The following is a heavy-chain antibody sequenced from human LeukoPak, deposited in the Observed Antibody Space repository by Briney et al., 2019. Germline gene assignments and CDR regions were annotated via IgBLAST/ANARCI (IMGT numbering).Heavy chain of an antibody. J-gene: IGHJ4*02. CDR2: INNSGDRR. CDR1: GFIYSNYA. V-gene: IGHV3-23*01. D-gene: IGHD6-19*01. CDR3: ARGWYNFDY. Sequence: PGGSLRLSCAASGFIYSNYAMSCVRQAPGKGLEWVSGINNSGDRRFYADSVKGRFTISRDNSKNTLYLQMNSLRAEDTAVYYCARGWYNFDYWGQGTRVTVSS.